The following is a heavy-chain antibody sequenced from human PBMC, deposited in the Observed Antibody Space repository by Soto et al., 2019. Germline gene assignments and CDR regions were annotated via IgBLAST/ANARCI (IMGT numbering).Heavy chain of an antibody. CDR2: IYHSGST. V-gene: IGHV4-4*02. CDR3: AGNIVVVVAATGSKYNWFDP. Sequence: SETLSLTCAVSGGSISSSNWWSWVRQPPGKGLEWIGEIYHSGSTNYNPSLKSRVTISVDKSKNQFSLKLSSVTAADTAVYYCAGNIVVVVAATGSKYNWFDPWGQGTLVTVSS. D-gene: IGHD2-15*01. CDR1: GGSISSSNW. J-gene: IGHJ5*02.